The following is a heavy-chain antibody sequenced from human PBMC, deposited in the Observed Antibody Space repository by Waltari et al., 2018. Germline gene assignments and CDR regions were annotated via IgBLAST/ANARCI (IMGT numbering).Heavy chain of an antibody. D-gene: IGHD3-22*01. CDR2: IDYSGGT. CDR3: AREKDGDYYDSSGYYTY. Sequence: QLQLQESGPGLVKPSETLSLTCTVSGGSISSSSYYWGWIRQPPGKGLEWIGSIDYSGGTYCSPSLKSRVTRAVDTSKNQCTLRLRAVTAANTAVYYCAREKDGDYYDSSGYYTYWGQGTLVTVSS. CDR1: GGSISSSSYY. J-gene: IGHJ4*02. V-gene: IGHV4-39*07.